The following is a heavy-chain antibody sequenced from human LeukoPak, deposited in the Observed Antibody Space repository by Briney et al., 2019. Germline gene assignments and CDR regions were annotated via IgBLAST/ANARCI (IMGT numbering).Heavy chain of an antibody. V-gene: IGHV4-34*01. CDR2: INHSGST. J-gene: IGHJ5*02. CDR3: ATRRGLLWFGEITFDP. CDR1: GGSFSGYY. D-gene: IGHD3-10*01. Sequence: SETLSLTCAVYGGSFSGYYWSWIRQPPGKGLEWIGEINHSGSTNYNPSLKSRVTISVDTFKNQFSLKLSSVTAADTAVYYCATRRGLLWFGEITFDPWGQGTLVTVPS.